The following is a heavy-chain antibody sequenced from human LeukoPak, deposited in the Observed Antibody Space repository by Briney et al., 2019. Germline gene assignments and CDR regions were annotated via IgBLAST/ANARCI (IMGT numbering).Heavy chain of an antibody. Sequence: SETLSLTCTVSGGSINSSDHYWAWIRQPPGKGLEWIGSKYYSGDTYYNPSLKSRVTISVDTSKNQFSLKLSSVTAADTAVYYCARDSAAAAINGALDYWGQGTLVTVSS. CDR2: KYYSGDT. CDR3: ARDSAAAAINGALDY. CDR1: GGSINSSDHY. J-gene: IGHJ4*02. D-gene: IGHD2-2*02. V-gene: IGHV4-39*07.